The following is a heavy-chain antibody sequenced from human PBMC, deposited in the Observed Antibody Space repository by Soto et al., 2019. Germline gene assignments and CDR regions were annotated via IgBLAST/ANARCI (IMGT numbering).Heavy chain of an antibody. CDR2: INPNSGGT. V-gene: IGHV1-2*04. CDR1: RYTFTGYY. CDR3: ARDLEGIAAAGTSGMDYYYGMDV. J-gene: IGHJ6*02. Sequence: ASVKVSCKASRYTFTGYYMHWVRQAPGQGLEWMGWINPNSGGTNYAQKFQGWVTMTRDTSISTAYMELSRLRSDDTAVYYCARDLEGIAAAGTSGMDYYYGMDVWGQGTTVTVSS. D-gene: IGHD6-13*01.